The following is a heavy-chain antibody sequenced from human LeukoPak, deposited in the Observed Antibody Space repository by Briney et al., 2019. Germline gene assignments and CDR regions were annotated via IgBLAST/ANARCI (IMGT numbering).Heavy chain of an antibody. CDR3: TRDREGYYFDY. D-gene: IGHD1-26*01. CDR1: GFTFGDYA. Sequence: GGSLRLSCTASGFTFGDYAMSWVRQAPGKGLEWVGFIRSKAYGGTTEYAASVKGRFTISRGDSKSIAYLQMNSLETEDTAVYYCTRDREGYYFDYWGQGTLVTVSS. V-gene: IGHV3-49*04. CDR2: IRSKAYGGTT. J-gene: IGHJ4*02.